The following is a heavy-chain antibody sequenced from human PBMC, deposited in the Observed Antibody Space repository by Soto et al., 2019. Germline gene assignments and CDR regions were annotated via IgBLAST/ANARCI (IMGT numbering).Heavy chain of an antibody. CDR1: GFTFSSYA. J-gene: IGHJ4*02. Sequence: QVQLVESGGGVVQPGRSLRLSCAASGFTFSSYAMHWVRQAPGKGLEWVAVISYDGNKKYYADSVKGRFTVTRDNSKNTLYLQMNSLRAKDTAVYYCASPRLSSDGTTPIDYWGQGTLVTVSS. CDR2: ISYDGNKK. CDR3: ASPRLSSDGTTPIDY. V-gene: IGHV3-30-3*01. D-gene: IGHD1-1*01.